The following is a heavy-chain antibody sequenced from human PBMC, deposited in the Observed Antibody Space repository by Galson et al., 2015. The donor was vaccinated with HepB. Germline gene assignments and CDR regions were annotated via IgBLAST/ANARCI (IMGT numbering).Heavy chain of an antibody. CDR1: GFTFSSYC. D-gene: IGHD6-6*01. Sequence: SLRLSCAASGFTFSSYCMHWVRQAPGKGLEWVAVISYDGSNKYYADSVKGRFTISRDNSKNTLYLQMNGLRAEDTAVYYCAGKRGDSQLVYYYGMDVWGQGTTVTVTS. J-gene: IGHJ6*02. CDR3: AGKRGDSQLVYYYGMDV. CDR2: ISYDGSNK. V-gene: IGHV3-30*19.